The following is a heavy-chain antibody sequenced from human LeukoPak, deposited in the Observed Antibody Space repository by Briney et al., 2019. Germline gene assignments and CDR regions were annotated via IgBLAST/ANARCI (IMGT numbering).Heavy chain of an antibody. V-gene: IGHV3-74*01. CDR3: ARVGGRLYYFDY. Sequence: GGSLRLSCAAAGFTFSSSWMHWVRQAPGKGLVWVSRINSDGSSTNYADSVKGRFTISRDNAKNTLYLQMNSLRAEDTAVYYCARVGGRLYYFDYWGQGTLVTVSS. J-gene: IGHJ4*02. D-gene: IGHD2-15*01. CDR2: INSDGSST. CDR1: GFTFSSSW.